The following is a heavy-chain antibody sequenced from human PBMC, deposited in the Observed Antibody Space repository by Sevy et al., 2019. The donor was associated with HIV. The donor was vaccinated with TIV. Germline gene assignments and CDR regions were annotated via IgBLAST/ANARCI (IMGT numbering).Heavy chain of an antibody. Sequence: GGSLRLSCAASGFTFSKYSMSWVRQPPGKGLEWVSTLSFGCGEINHADSVKGRFTFSRDNSKNSLYLQMNNLRAEDTAVHYCAREGCTKPHDYWGQGTLVTVSS. CDR3: AREGCTKPHDY. J-gene: IGHJ4*02. V-gene: IGHV3-23*01. CDR2: LSFGCGEI. D-gene: IGHD2-8*01. CDR1: GFTFSKYS.